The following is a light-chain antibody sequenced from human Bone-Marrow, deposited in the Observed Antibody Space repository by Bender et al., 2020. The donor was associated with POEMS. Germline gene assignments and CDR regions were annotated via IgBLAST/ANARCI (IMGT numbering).Light chain of an antibody. CDR3: CSYAGSNTWV. CDR2: DVS. Sequence: QSALTQPASVSGSPGQSITISCTATSSDVGGYDYVSWYQQYPGKAPKLMISDVSNRPSGISNRFSGSKSGNTASLTISGLQPEDESTYYCCSYAGSNTWVFGGGTHLTVL. J-gene: IGLJ3*02. V-gene: IGLV2-14*03. CDR1: SSDVGGYDY.